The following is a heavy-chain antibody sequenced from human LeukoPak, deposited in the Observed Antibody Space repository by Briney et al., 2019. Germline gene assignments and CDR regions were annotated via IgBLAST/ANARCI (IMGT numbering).Heavy chain of an antibody. CDR3: ARGVDERIRYFDWLPQYNRFDP. CDR2: MNPNSGNT. J-gene: IGHJ5*02. D-gene: IGHD3-9*01. CDR1: GYTFTSYD. V-gene: IGHV1-8*03. Sequence: ASVKVSCKASGYTFTSYDINWVRQATGQGLEWMGWMNPNSGNTGYAQKFQGRVTITRNTSISTAYMELSSLRSEDTAVYYCARGVDERIRYFDWLPQYNRFDPWGQGTLVTVSS.